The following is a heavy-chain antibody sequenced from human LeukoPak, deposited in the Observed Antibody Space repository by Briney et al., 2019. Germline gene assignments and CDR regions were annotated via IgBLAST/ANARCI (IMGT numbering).Heavy chain of an antibody. V-gene: IGHV1-2*02. CDR1: GYTLTGHY. Sequence: ASVKVSCKASGYTLTGHYMNRVRQAPGQGLEWMGWIKPNSGGTSHAQRFQGRVTMTRDTSISTAYMELRRLTSDDTAVYYCARGGWELLHTSFDYWGQGTLVTVSS. CDR3: ARGGWELLHTSFDY. CDR2: IKPNSGGT. J-gene: IGHJ4*02. D-gene: IGHD1-26*01.